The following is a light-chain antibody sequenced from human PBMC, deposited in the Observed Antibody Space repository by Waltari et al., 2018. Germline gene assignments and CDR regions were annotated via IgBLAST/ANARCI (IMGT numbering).Light chain of an antibody. V-gene: IGLV2-14*01. J-gene: IGLJ2*01. CDR1: SSDVGGYNY. CDR3: SSYTSSSTVV. CDR2: EVS. Sequence: QSALTQPASVSGSPGQSITISCTGTSSDVGGYNYVSWYQKHPGKAPKLMIYEVSNRPSGVSNRFSGSKSGNTASLTISGLQAEDEADYYCSSYTSSSTVVFGGG.